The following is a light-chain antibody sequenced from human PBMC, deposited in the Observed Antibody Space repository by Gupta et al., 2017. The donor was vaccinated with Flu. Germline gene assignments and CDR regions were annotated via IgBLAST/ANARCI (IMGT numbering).Light chain of an antibody. V-gene: IGLV2-8*01. CDR3: ISYACITHVV. CDR1: SSDVGVYNY. CDR2: EVS. Sequence: QSALTQPPSVCVSPEQPVTISCPGTSSDVGVYNYVSCYQQHPGKAPKLMIYEVSKRPSGVPDRFSCSKSGNTASLTVSVHQAEDEADYYCISYACITHVVFGGGTKLTVL. J-gene: IGLJ2*01.